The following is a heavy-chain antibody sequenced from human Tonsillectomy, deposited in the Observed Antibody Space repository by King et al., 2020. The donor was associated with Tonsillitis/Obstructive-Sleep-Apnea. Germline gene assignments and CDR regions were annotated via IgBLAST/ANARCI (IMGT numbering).Heavy chain of an antibody. Sequence: VQLVESGGGLVKPGGSLRLSCAASGFTFSNAWMNWVRXAXGKXXXXXXXXXXXXXXXXXXXXXXVKGRXXIXRDDSKNTLYXXMNSLKTEDTAVYYCTTDGKIVGAKGFGYWGQGTLVTVSS. V-gene: IGHV3-15*07. CDR1: GFTFSNAW. J-gene: IGHJ4*02. CDR2: XXXXXXXXXX. D-gene: IGHD1-26*01. CDR3: TTDGKIVGAKGFGY.